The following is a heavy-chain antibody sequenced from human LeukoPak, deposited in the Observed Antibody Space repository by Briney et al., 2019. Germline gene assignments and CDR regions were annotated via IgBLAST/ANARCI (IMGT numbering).Heavy chain of an antibody. D-gene: IGHD2-2*01. J-gene: IGHJ6*03. Sequence: ASVKVSCKASGYTFTSYGISWVRQAPGQGLEWMGWISAYNGNTNYAQKLQGRVTMTTDTSTSTAYMELRSLRSDDTAVYYCARALTSVVVPAATKNYYYYYMDVWGKGTTVTISS. V-gene: IGHV1-18*01. CDR3: ARALTSVVVPAATKNYYYYYMDV. CDR2: ISAYNGNT. CDR1: GYTFTSYG.